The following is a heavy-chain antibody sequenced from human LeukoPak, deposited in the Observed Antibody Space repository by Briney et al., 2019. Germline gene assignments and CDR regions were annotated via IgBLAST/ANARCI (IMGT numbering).Heavy chain of an antibody. D-gene: IGHD3-3*01. CDR3: ARDSSYDFWSGYPDY. J-gene: IGHJ4*02. CDR1: GFTFSSYG. Sequence: GGSLRLSCAASGFTFSSYGMHWVRQAPGKGLEWVAVIWYDGSNKYYADSVKGRFTISRDNSKDTLYLQMNSLRAEDTAVYYCARDSSYDFWSGYPDYWGQGTLVTVSS. CDR2: IWYDGSNK. V-gene: IGHV3-33*01.